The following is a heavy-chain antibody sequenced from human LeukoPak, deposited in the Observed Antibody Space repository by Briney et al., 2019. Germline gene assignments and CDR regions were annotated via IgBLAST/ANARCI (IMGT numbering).Heavy chain of an antibody. J-gene: IGHJ4*02. CDR2: ISYDGNDK. D-gene: IGHD5-18*01. CDR3: ARDRDTAMGL. Sequence: GRSLRLSCAASGFTFSNYAMHWVRQAPGKGLEWVAIISYDGNDKYYTDSVKGRFTISRDKSKNTLYLQMNSLRAEDAAVYYCARDRDTAMGLWGQGTLVTVSS. V-gene: IGHV3-30-3*01. CDR1: GFTFSNYA.